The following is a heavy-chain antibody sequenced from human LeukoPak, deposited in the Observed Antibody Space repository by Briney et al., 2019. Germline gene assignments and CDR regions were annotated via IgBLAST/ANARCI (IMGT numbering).Heavy chain of an antibody. Sequence: GGSLRLSCAASGFRFTTYWMTWVRQAPGKGLEWVANIKEDGSDKHYVDSVKGRFTISRDNAKNSLYLQMNSLRAEDTAVYYCAREFWGPDYWGQGALVTVSS. CDR1: GFRFTTYW. CDR2: IKEDGSDK. CDR3: AREFWGPDY. J-gene: IGHJ4*02. D-gene: IGHD7-27*01. V-gene: IGHV3-7*01.